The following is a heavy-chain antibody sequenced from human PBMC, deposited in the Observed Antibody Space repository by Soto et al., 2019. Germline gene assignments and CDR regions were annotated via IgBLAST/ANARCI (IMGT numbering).Heavy chain of an antibody. CDR2: SSPRGDTI. CDR1: GFSLANYP. D-gene: IGHD6-19*01. J-gene: IGHJ4*02. V-gene: IGHV3-48*02. CDR3: AKGPHTNVGWPYYFES. Sequence: WWSLRLSCLASGFSLANYPMNWFRQTPGKGLEWISYSSPRGDTIYYADSVEGRFTISRDNARNSLSLHMSSLRDEDSALYYCAKGPHTNVGWPYYFESWGQGVPVTVSS.